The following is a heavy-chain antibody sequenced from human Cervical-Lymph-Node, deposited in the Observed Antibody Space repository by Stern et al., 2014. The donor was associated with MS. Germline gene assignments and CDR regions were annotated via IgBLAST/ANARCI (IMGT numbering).Heavy chain of an antibody. CDR2: VYLSGST. V-gene: IGHV4-61*02. D-gene: IGHD1-26*01. Sequence: QLQLQESGPGLVKPSQTLSLTCTVSGGSISNDNFFWSWIRQPAGKGLEWIGRVYLSGSTNYNPSLKSRVTISMDTSINQFSLKLNSVTAADTAVYYCALGAEWFDPWGQGTLVTVSS. J-gene: IGHJ5*02. CDR3: ALGAEWFDP. CDR1: GGSISNDNFF.